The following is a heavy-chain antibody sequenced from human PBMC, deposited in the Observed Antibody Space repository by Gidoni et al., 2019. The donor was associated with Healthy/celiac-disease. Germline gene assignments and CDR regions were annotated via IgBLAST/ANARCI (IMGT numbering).Heavy chain of an antibody. D-gene: IGHD2-15*01. J-gene: IGHJ4*02. CDR3: ARDPRPSSTHSRGGLGYFDY. Sequence: QVQLVQSGAEVKKPGASVKVSCKASGCTFTDYCLHWLRQAPGPGLEWMGWINPNSGGTNYAQKFQGRVTMPRDTSISTAYMVLNRLTSDDTAVYYCARDPRPSSTHSRGGLGYFDYWGQGTLVTVSS. CDR1: GCTFTDYC. V-gene: IGHV1-2*02. CDR2: INPNSGGT.